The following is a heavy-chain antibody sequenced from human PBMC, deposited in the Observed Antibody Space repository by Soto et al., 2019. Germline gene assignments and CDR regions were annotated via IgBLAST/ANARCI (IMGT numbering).Heavy chain of an antibody. Sequence: EVQLVESGGGLVQPGESLRLSCAASGFSFNNYYMHWVRQAPGTGLVWVSRINGEGTITSYEDSVKGRFTISRYNAKNTLYLQMNSLRAEDAAVYYCTRGGAVAAVDIWGQGTMVTVSS. V-gene: IGHV3-74*01. CDR3: TRGGAVAAVDI. D-gene: IGHD6-19*01. J-gene: IGHJ3*02. CDR2: INGEGTIT. CDR1: GFSFNNYY.